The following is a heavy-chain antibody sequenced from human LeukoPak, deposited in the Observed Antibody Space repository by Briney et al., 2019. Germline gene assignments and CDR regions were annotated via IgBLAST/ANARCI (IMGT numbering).Heavy chain of an antibody. Sequence: GGSLRLSCAASGFTFSSYGMHWVRQAPGKGLEGVAVIRYDGSNKYYADSVKGRFTISRDNSKNTLYLQMNSLRAEDTAVYYCAKTERIAVAGPDYWGQGTLVTVSS. CDR2: IRYDGSNK. CDR3: AKTERIAVAGPDY. D-gene: IGHD6-19*01. J-gene: IGHJ4*02. V-gene: IGHV3-30*02. CDR1: GFTFSSYG.